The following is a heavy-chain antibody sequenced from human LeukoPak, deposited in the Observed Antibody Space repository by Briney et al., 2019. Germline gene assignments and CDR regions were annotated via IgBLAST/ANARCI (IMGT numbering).Heavy chain of an antibody. V-gene: IGHV3-23*01. CDR2: ISGSGGST. D-gene: IGHD2-15*01. CDR1: GFTFSSYA. Sequence: GGSLRLSCAASGFTFSSYAMSWVRQAPGKGLKWVSAISGSGGSTYYADSVKGRFTISRDNSKNTLYLQMNSLRAEDTAVYYCAKGGCSGGSCYYPYYFDYWGQGTLVTVSS. CDR3: AKGGCSGGSCYYPYYFDY. J-gene: IGHJ4*02.